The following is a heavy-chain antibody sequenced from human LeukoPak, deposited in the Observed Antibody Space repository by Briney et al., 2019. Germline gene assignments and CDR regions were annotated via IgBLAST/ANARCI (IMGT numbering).Heavy chain of an antibody. D-gene: IGHD1-1*01. CDR2: ISYDGSNK. J-gene: IGHJ6*02. Sequence: GGSLRLSCAASGFTFSSYGMHWVRQAPGKGLEWVAVISYDGSNKYYADSVKGRFTISRDNSKNTLYLQMNSLRAEDTAVYYCAKEPQRNDYYYGMDVWGQGTTVTVSS. CDR1: GFTFSSYG. V-gene: IGHV3-30*18. CDR3: AKEPQRNDYYYGMDV.